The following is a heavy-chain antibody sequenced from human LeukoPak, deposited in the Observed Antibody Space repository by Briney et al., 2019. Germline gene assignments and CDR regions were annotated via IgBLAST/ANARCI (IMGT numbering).Heavy chain of an antibody. CDR1: GFSFSNYA. Sequence: GGSLRLVCAVYGFSFSNYAMAWVRQAEGKGLECVSAISGGGDSVRYAEAVKGRFTISRDNSKNTLYLQMNNLRTEDKALYYCARDFWATNYYYGMDVGGQGTTVTVSS. CDR3: ARDFWATNYYYGMDV. CDR2: ISGGGDSV. V-gene: IGHV3-23*01. D-gene: IGHD3-3*01. J-gene: IGHJ6*02.